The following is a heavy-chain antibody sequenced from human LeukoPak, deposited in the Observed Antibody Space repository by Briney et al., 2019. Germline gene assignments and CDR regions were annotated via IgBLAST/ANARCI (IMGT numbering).Heavy chain of an antibody. D-gene: IGHD6-19*01. CDR1: GFTFSDYY. V-gene: IGHV3-11*01. Sequence: GGSLRLSCAASGFTFSDYYMSWIRQAPGKGLEWVSYISSSGSTMYYADSVKGRFTISRDNAKNSLYLQMNSLRAEDTAVYYCARESQWLGSWFDPWGQGTLVTVSS. CDR2: ISSSGSTM. J-gene: IGHJ5*02. CDR3: ARESQWLGSWFDP.